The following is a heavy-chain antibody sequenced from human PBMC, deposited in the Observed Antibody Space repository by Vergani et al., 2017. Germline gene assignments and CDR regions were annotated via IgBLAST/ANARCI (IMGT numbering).Heavy chain of an antibody. CDR3: ARAPPHDYGDYGYLDY. Sequence: QVQLQQWGAGLLKPSETLSLTCAVYGGSISSSSYYWSWIRQHPGKGLEWIGYIYYTGSTYYNPSLKSRVTIAVDTSKNQFSLKLSSVTAADTAVFYCARAPPHDYGDYGYLDYWGQGTLVTVSS. J-gene: IGHJ4*02. CDR1: GGSISSSSYY. D-gene: IGHD4-17*01. V-gene: IGHV4-31*11. CDR2: IYYTGST.